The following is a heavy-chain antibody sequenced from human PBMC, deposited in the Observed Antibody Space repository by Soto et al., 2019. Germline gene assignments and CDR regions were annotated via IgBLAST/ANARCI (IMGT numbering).Heavy chain of an antibody. J-gene: IGHJ4*02. D-gene: IGHD6-6*01. CDR2: MNPNSGNT. Sequence: GASVKVSCKASGYTFTSYDINWVRQATGQGLEWMGWMNPNSGNTGYAQKFQGRVTMTRNTSISTAYMELSSLRSEDTAVYYCARGLRIAARPAHSFVYWGQGTLVTVSS. CDR1: GYTFTSYD. V-gene: IGHV1-8*01. CDR3: ARGLRIAARPAHSFVY.